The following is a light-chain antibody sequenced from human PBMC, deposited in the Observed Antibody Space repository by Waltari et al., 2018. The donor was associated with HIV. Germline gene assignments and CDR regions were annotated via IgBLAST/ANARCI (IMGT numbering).Light chain of an antibody. CDR3: ASWDDALSSWL. CDR1: SSTVGPNY. CDR2: RND. J-gene: IGLJ6*01. Sequence: QSGLSQPPSTSRPPGQRVVISCSGRSSTVGPNYVSWFQQVSGAAPRLLIYRNDRRPSGVPDRFTAAKSGTAASLVISGLRSDDEAEYFCASWDDALSSWLFGGGTRLTVL. V-gene: IGLV1-47*01.